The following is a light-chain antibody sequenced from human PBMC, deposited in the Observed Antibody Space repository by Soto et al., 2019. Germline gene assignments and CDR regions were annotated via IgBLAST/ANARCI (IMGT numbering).Light chain of an antibody. CDR2: DAS. V-gene: IGKV3-11*01. J-gene: IGKJ1*01. CDR3: QQRSNWPPS. Sequence: EIVLTQSPATLSLSPGERATLSCRASQSVSSYLAWYQQKPGQAPRLLIYDASNRATGIPARFSGSGSGTDFPLTIRSLEPEDIAVYYCQQRSNWPPSFGQGTKVEI. CDR1: QSVSSY.